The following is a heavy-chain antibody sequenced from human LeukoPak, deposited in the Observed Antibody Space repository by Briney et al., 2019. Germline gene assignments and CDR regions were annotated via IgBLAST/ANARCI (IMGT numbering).Heavy chain of an antibody. CDR1: GFTVSGNY. CDR2: IYSSGST. CDR3: ARVRPLTSRYTNPHNWFDP. V-gene: IGHV3-53*01. J-gene: IGHJ5*02. Sequence: GGSLRLSCAASGFTVSGNYMSWVRQAPGKGLEWVSVIYSSGSTYYADSVKGRFTISRDNSKNTLYLQMNSLRPEDTAVYYCARVRPLTSRYTNPHNWFDPWGQGTLVTVSS. D-gene: IGHD2-2*02.